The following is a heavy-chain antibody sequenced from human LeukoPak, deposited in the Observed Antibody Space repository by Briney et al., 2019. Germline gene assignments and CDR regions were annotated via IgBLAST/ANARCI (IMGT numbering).Heavy chain of an antibody. CDR3: ARDAGSYDFWGGYSTRYNWFDP. V-gene: IGHV3-30-3*01. Sequence: GRSLRLSCAASGFTFSSYAMHWVRQAPGKGLEWVAVISYDGSNKYYADSVKGRFTSSRDNSKNTLYLQMKSLRAEDTAVYYCARDAGSYDFWGGYSTRYNWFDPWGQGTLVTVSS. CDR1: GFTFSSYA. J-gene: IGHJ5*02. D-gene: IGHD3-3*01. CDR2: ISYDGSNK.